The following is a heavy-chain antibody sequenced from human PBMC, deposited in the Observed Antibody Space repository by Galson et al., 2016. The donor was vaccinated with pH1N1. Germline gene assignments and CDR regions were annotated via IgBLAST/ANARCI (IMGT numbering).Heavy chain of an antibody. D-gene: IGHD5-12*01. J-gene: IGHJ4*02. CDR1: GGTFSSYA. V-gene: IGHV1-69*13. CDR2: IVGMFGIT. Sequence: SVKVSRKASGGTFSSYAVSWVRQAPGQGLEWMGGIVGMFGITNYAQKFQGRVTITAEEITSTAYMELRSLTSDDTGVYYCARGRGYHDGYVDNWGQGTLVTVSS. CDR3: ARGRGYHDGYVDN.